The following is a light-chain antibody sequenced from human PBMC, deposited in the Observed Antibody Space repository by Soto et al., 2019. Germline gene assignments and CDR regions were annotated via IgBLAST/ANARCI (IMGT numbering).Light chain of an antibody. J-gene: IGLJ2*01. V-gene: IGLV2-8*01. CDR3: SSYAGTNAVV. CDR1: SSDVGGYNY. CDR2: EVS. Sequence: QSALTQPPSASGSPGQSVTISCTGTSSDVGGYNYVSWYQQYPGKAPKLMISEVSKRPSGVPDRFSGSKSGNTASLTVSGLQAEDEADYYCSSYAGTNAVVFGGGTKVTVL.